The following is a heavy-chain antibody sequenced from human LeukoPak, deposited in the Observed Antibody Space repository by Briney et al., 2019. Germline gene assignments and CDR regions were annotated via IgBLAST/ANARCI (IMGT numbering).Heavy chain of an antibody. V-gene: IGHV3-33*06. D-gene: IGHD6-13*01. CDR1: GFTFSNYG. Sequence: GRSLRLSCAASGFTFSNYGMHWVRQAPGKGLEWVADIWYDGTNKYYADSVKGRFTIPRDNSRKTLYLQMNGLRAEDTALYYCAKDSGIAAAGTDYWGQGTLVTVSS. CDR3: AKDSGIAAAGTDY. J-gene: IGHJ4*02. CDR2: IWYDGTNK.